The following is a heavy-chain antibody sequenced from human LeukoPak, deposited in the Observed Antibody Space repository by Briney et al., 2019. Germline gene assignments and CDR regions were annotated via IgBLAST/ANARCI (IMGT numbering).Heavy chain of an antibody. Sequence: GGSLRLSCAASGFTFSSYWMSWVRQAPGKGLEWVANIKQDGSEKYYVDSVKGRFTISGDNAKNSLYLQMNSLRAEDTAVYYCAGAEGSGGYYHGMDVWGKGTTVTVSS. J-gene: IGHJ6*04. CDR1: GFTFSSYW. CDR3: AGAEGSGGYYHGMDV. CDR2: IKQDGSEK. V-gene: IGHV3-7*03. D-gene: IGHD3-10*01.